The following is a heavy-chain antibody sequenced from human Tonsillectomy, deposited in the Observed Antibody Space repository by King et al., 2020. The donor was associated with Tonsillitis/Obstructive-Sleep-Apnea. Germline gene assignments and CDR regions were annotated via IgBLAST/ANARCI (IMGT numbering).Heavy chain of an antibody. D-gene: IGHD2-15*01. CDR3: AREDGYCSGGSCYSKAFDI. J-gene: IGHJ3*02. Sequence: VQLVESGGGVVQPGRSLRLSCAASRFPFSSYAMHWVRQVPGKGLEWVAVISYDGGNKYYADSVEGRFTISRDKSKNTRYLQMNTLRAEDTAVYYCAREDGYCSGGSCYSKAFDIWGQGTMVTVSS. CDR2: ISYDGGNK. CDR1: RFPFSSYA. V-gene: IGHV3-30*01.